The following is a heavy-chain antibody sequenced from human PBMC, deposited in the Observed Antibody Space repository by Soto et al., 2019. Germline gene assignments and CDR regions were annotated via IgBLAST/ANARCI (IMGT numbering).Heavy chain of an antibody. CDR2: IYYRGST. CDR1: GGSISSSNYY. V-gene: IGHV4-39*01. Sequence: QLQLQESGPGLVKPSETLSLTCTVSGGSISSSNYYWGWIRQPPGKGLEWIGSIYYRGSTYYNPSLKSRVTISVHTSKNQFSLRLSSVTVADTAVYYCARQYGDYQIDYWGQGTLVTVSS. D-gene: IGHD4-17*01. CDR3: ARQYGDYQIDY. J-gene: IGHJ4*02.